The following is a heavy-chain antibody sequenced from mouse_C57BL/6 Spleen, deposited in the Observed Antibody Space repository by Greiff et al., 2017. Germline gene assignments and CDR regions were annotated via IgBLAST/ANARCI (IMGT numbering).Heavy chain of an antibody. V-gene: IGHV1-22*01. CDR1: GYTFTNYS. Sequence: VQLKESGPELVKPGASVKMSCKASGYTFTNYSMHWVKQSPGKSLEWMGAINPNNGCTSYNQKFKGKATMTVNKSSSTAYMELRSLTSEDSAVSYGTRGENDYEFAYWGQGTMVTVSA. D-gene: IGHD2-4*01. CDR3: TRGENDYEFAY. J-gene: IGHJ3*01. CDR2: INPNNGCT.